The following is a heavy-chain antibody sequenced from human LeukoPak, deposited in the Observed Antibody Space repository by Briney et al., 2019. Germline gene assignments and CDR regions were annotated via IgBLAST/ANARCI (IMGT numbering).Heavy chain of an antibody. CDR2: INHSGST. D-gene: IGHD3-10*01. CDR3: ARAAGRLGYYFDY. J-gene: IGHJ4*02. V-gene: IGHV4-34*01. CDR1: GGSFSGYY. Sequence: SETLSLTCAVYGGSFSGYYWSWIRQPPGKGLEWIGEINHSGSTYYNPSLKSRVTISVDRSKNQFSLKLSSVTAADTAVHYCARAAGRLGYYFDYWGQGTLVTVSS.